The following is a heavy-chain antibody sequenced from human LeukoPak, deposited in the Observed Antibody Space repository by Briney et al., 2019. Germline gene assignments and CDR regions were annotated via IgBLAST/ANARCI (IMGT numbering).Heavy chain of an antibody. CDR3: ARVGHWNWFDP. Sequence: SETLSLTCAVYGGSFSGYYWSWIRQPPGKGLEWIGEINHSGSTNYNPSLKSRVTISVDTSKNQFSLKLSSVTAADTAVYYCARVGHWNWFDPWGQGTLVTVSS. V-gene: IGHV4-34*01. J-gene: IGHJ5*02. CDR2: INHSGST. CDR1: GGSFSGYY.